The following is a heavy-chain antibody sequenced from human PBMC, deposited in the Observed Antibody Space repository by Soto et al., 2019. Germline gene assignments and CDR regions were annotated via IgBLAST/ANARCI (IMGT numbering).Heavy chain of an antibody. J-gene: IGHJ2*01. V-gene: IGHV3-30*18. D-gene: IGHD6-25*01. CDR3: AKAAGPPSLRYFDL. Sequence: PGGSLRLSCAASGFTFSSYGMHWVRQAPGKGLEWVAVISYDGSNKYYADSVKGRFTISRDNSKNTLYLQMNSLRAEDTAVYYCAKAAGPPSLRYFDLWGRGTLVTVSS. CDR1: GFTFSSYG. CDR2: ISYDGSNK.